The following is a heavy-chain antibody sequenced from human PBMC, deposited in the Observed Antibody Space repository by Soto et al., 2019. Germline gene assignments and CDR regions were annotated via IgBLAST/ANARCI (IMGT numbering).Heavy chain of an antibody. J-gene: IGHJ5*02. CDR2: ISWNSGNI. D-gene: IGHD6-6*01. V-gene: IGHV3-9*01. Sequence: GGSLRLSCAASGFSFDCYAMNWVRQPPGKGLEWVSGISWNSGNIDYADSVKGRFTISRDNAKNSLYLQMNSLRAEDTALYYCVKASTYSSSQGWFDPWGQGTMVTVSS. CDR3: VKASTYSSSQGWFDP. CDR1: GFSFDCYA.